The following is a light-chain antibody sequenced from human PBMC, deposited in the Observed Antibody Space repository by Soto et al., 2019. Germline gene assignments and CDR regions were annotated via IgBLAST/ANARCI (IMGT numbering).Light chain of an antibody. V-gene: IGLV2-14*01. CDR1: SSDVGGYNY. Sequence: QSVLTQPASVSGSPGQSITISCTGTSSDVGGYNYVSWYQQHPGKAPKLMIYEVSSRPSGVSYRFSASKSGNTASLTISGLQAEDEADYYCSSYTSSSTYVSGTGTKVTVL. CDR3: SSYTSSSTYV. J-gene: IGLJ1*01. CDR2: EVS.